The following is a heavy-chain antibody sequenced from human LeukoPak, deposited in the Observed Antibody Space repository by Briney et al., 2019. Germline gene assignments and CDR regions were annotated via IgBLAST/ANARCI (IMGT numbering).Heavy chain of an antibody. CDR2: IKQDGSEQ. Sequence: GGSLRLSCSASGFTFSSSWMTWVRQAPGKGLEWVANIKQDGSEQYTADSLKGRFTISRDNDKKLVFLQMNSLRVVDTAVYYCARVGPSYYYYYMDAWGNGTTVIVSS. V-gene: IGHV3-7*01. CDR1: GFTFSSSW. CDR3: ARVGPSYYYYYMDA. J-gene: IGHJ6*03.